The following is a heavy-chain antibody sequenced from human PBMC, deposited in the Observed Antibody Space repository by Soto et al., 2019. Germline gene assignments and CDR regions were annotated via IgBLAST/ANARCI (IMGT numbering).Heavy chain of an antibody. J-gene: IGHJ4*02. CDR3: ARVRSDADASGDY. CDR2: IKQDGSEK. Sequence: EGSLRLSCAASGFTFSSYWMSWVRQAPGKGLEWVANIKQDGSEKYYVDSVKGRFTISRDNAKNSLYLQMNSLRAEDTAVYYCARVRSDADASGDYWGQGTLVTVSS. D-gene: IGHD2-2*01. CDR1: GFTFSSYW. V-gene: IGHV3-7*01.